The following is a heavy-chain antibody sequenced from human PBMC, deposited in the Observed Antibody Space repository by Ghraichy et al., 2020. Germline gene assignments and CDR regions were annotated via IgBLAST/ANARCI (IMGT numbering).Heavy chain of an antibody. V-gene: IGHV1-69*13. CDR3: ASSEGVVVADTSGAFDI. D-gene: IGHD2-15*01. CDR2: IIPIFGTA. CDR1: GGTFSSYA. J-gene: IGHJ3*02. Sequence: SVKVSCKASGGTFSSYAISWVRQAPGQGLEWMGGIIPIFGTANYAQKFQGGVTITADESTSTAYMELSSLRSEDTAVYYCASSEGVVVADTSGAFDIWGQGTMVTVSS.